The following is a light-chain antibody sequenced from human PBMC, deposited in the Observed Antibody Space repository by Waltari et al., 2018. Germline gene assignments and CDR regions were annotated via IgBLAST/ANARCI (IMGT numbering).Light chain of an antibody. Sequence: EVVLTQSPDTLSLSPGERATLFCSASQSISRYLVWYQQRPGQAPRLLIYGASIRAAGIPDRFSGSGSGTDFTLSISRLEPEDFAVYYCQNHERLPATFGQGTRVEIK. CDR1: QSISRY. J-gene: IGKJ1*01. CDR3: QNHERLPAT. CDR2: GAS. V-gene: IGKV3-20*01.